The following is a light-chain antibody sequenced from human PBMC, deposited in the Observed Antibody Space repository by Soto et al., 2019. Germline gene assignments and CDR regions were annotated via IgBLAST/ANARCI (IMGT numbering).Light chain of an antibody. Sequence: DIQITHSPSTLSASVGDRVTITCRASQSISSWLAWYQQKPGKAPKLLIYKASSLESGVPSRFSGSGSGTEFTLTISSLQPDDFATYYCQQYNSYSRTFGQGTKVDIK. CDR1: QSISSW. CDR2: KAS. V-gene: IGKV1-5*03. CDR3: QQYNSYSRT. J-gene: IGKJ1*01.